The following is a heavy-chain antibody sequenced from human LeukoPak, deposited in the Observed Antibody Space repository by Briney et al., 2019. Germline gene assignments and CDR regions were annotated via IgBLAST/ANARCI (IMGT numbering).Heavy chain of an antibody. J-gene: IGHJ6*03. CDR3: ARAYSSGWYPRYYYYYDMDV. CDR1: LYTFHSYD. V-gene: IGHV1-8*01. Sequence: ASVNVSYKASLYTFHSYDIIRVRQATGQRLEWTGGNNPNSGNTGYAQKFQGRGTMTRNTSISTAYMELSSLRSEDTAVYYCARAYSSGWYPRYYYYYDMDVWGKGTTVT. D-gene: IGHD6-19*01. CDR2: NNPNSGNT.